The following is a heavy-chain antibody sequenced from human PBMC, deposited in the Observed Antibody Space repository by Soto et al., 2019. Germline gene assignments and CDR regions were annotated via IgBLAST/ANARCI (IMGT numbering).Heavy chain of an antibody. CDR3: ANFGFWSGYSSFGMDV. J-gene: IGHJ6*02. D-gene: IGHD3-3*01. V-gene: IGHV4-61*05. Sequence: SETLSLTCTVSGGSISSSSYYWGWIRQPPGKGLEWIGYIYYSGSTNYNPSLKSRVTISVDTSKNQFSLKLSSVTAADTAVYYCANFGFWSGYSSFGMDVWGQGTTVTVSS. CDR2: IYYSGST. CDR1: GGSISSSSYY.